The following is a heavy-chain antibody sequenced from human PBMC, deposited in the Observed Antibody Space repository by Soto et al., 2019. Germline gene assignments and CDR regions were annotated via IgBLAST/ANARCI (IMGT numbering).Heavy chain of an antibody. D-gene: IGHD3-22*01. CDR2: ISGSGGST. J-gene: IGHJ4*02. Sequence: EVQLLESGGGLVQPGGSLRLSCAASGFTFSNYAMSWVRQAPGKGLEWVSGISGSGGSTYYADSVKGRFTISRANSKNTLYLQMNSLRAEDTAIYYCANRNLYDSSGYYPYYFDYWGQGTLVTVSS. CDR3: ANRNLYDSSGYYPYYFDY. CDR1: GFTFSNYA. V-gene: IGHV3-23*01.